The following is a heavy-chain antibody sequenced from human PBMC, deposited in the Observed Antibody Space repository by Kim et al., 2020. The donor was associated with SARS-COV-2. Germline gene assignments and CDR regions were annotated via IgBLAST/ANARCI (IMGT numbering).Heavy chain of an antibody. CDR2: IYSGGSST. D-gene: IGHD6-19*01. CDR3: AKDGGGVIAVAGPLDY. J-gene: IGHJ4*02. CDR1: GFTFSSYA. V-gene: IGHV3-23*03. Sequence: GGSLRLSCAASGFTFSSYAMSWVRQAPGKGLEWVSVIYSGGSSTYYADSVKGRFTISRDNSKNTLYLQMNSLRAEDTAVYYCAKDGGGVIAVAGPLDYWGQGTLVTVSS.